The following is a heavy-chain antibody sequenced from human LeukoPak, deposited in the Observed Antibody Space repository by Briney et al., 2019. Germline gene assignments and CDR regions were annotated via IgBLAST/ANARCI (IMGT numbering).Heavy chain of an antibody. J-gene: IGHJ6*02. Sequence: QPGGSLRLSCAASGFTFSSYWMSWVRQAPGKGLEWVANIKQDGSEKYYVDSVKGRFTISRDNAKNSLYLQMNSLRAEDTAVYYCARGNDWPNYYYYGMDVWGQGTTVTVSS. CDR3: ARGNDWPNYYYYGMDV. CDR2: IKQDGSEK. D-gene: IGHD3-3*01. V-gene: IGHV3-7*01. CDR1: GFTFSSYW.